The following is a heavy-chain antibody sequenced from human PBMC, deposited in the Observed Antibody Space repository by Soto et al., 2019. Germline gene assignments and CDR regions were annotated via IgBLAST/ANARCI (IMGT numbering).Heavy chain of an antibody. V-gene: IGHV4-59*08. CDR2: IYYSGSA. CDR1: GFSISSYY. J-gene: IGHJ4*02. Sequence: SETLSLTCTFSGFSISSYYWSWIRQPPGKGLEWIGYIYYSGSATYNPSLKSRVTISVDTSKNQFSLNLSSVTAADTAVYYCARSPGYYFDYWGQGTLVTVSS. CDR3: ARSPGYYFDY. D-gene: IGHD3-10*01.